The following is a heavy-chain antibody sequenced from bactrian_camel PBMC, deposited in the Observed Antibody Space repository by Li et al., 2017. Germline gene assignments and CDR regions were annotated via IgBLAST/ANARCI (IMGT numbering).Heavy chain of an antibody. V-gene: IGHV3S53*01. CDR3: AAVTTLFPWRREYGLTAGEYKY. Sequence: HVQLVESGGGLVQPGGSLRLSCAASGIIYRQNYMAWFRQGPGKEREGIATIYTRTGNVYYGSTDYADSVKGRFTISQDNAKNTVYLQMNSLRLQDSAMYYCAAVTTLFPWRREYGLTAGEYKYWGQGTQVTVS. CDR1: GIIYRQNY. CDR2: IYTRTGNVYYGST. D-gene: IGHD1*01. J-gene: IGHJ4*01.